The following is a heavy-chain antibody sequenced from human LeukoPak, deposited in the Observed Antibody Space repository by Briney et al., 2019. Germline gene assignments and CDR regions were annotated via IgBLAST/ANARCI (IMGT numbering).Heavy chain of an antibody. D-gene: IGHD2-15*01. V-gene: IGHV3-53*01. CDR3: AKVDCSGGSCYSRGNYFDY. J-gene: IGHJ4*02. CDR1: GFTVSSNY. CDR2: IYSGGST. Sequence: PGGSLRLSCAASGFTVSSNYVSWVRQAPGKGLEWVSVIYSGGSTYYADSVKGRFTISRDNSKNTLYLQMNSLRAEDTAVYYCAKVDCSGGSCYSRGNYFDYWGQGTLVTVSS.